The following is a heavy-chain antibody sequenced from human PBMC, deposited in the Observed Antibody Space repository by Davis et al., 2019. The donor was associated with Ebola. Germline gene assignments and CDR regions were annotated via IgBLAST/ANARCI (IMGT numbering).Heavy chain of an antibody. CDR2: IYYSGST. J-gene: IGHJ4*02. Sequence: SETLSLTCTVSGGSISSGGYYWSWIRQHPGKGLEWIGYIYYSGSTYYNPSLKSRVTISVDTSKNQFSLKLSSVNAADTAVYYCARGKVAAGYYFDFWGQGTLVTVSS. CDR1: GGSISSGGYY. V-gene: IGHV4-31*03. D-gene: IGHD6-13*01. CDR3: ARGKVAAGYYFDF.